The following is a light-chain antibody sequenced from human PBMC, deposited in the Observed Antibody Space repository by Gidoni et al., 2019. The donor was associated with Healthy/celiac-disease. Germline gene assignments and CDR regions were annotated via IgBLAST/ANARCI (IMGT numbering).Light chain of an antibody. CDR2: EGS. Sequence: QSALPVPASVSGSPGQSINISCTGTSSDVGSYNLVSWYQQHPGKAPKLMIYEGSKRPSGVYNRFSGSKSGNTASLTISGLQADDEADYYCCSYAGSSTSLYVFGAGTKVTVL. CDR1: SSDVGSYNL. J-gene: IGLJ1*01. V-gene: IGLV2-23*01. CDR3: CSYAGSSTSLYV.